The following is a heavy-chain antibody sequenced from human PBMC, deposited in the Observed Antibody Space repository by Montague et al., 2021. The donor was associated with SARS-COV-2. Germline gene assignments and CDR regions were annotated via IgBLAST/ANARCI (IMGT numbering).Heavy chain of an antibody. V-gene: IGHV4-39*01. CDR3: ARQSKLLWFGELFSPWYFDL. CDR2: IYYTGTT. J-gene: IGHJ2*01. D-gene: IGHD3-10*01. Sequence: WIRQPPGKGLEWIGSIYYTGTTYYNPSLKSRVTISVDTSKNQFSLKLSSVTAADTAVYYCARQSKLLWFGELFSPWYFDLWGRGTLVTVSS.